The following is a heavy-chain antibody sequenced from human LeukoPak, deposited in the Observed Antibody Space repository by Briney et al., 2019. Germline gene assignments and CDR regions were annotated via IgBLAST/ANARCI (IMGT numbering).Heavy chain of an antibody. J-gene: IGHJ5*02. D-gene: IGHD3-9*01. CDR2: IYYSGST. V-gene: IGHV4-59*01. Sequence: SETLSLTCTVSGGSISSYYWSWIRQPPGKGLEWIGYIYYSGSTNYNPSLKSRVTISVDTSKNQFSLKLSSVTAADTAVYYCARVHDKGVSWFDPWRQGTLVTVSS. CDR1: GGSISSYY. CDR3: ARVHDKGVSWFDP.